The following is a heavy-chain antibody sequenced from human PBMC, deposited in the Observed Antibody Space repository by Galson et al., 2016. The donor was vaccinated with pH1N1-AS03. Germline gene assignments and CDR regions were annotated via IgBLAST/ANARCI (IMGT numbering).Heavy chain of an antibody. CDR1: GGSSSEYSSSEYY. V-gene: IGHV4-61*08. Sequence: SETLSLTCTVSGGSSSEYSSSEYYWNWIRQPPGKGLEWIGYINYSGSTNYNPSLKSRVTISVDTSKNQFSLKLSSVTAADTAVYYCARHDYGDYVGWFDPWGQGTLVTVSS. J-gene: IGHJ5*02. CDR3: ARHDYGDYVGWFDP. D-gene: IGHD4-17*01. CDR2: INYSGST.